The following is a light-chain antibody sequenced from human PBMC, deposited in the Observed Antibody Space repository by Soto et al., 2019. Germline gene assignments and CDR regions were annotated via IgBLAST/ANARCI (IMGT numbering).Light chain of an antibody. CDR3: QQYNSYWT. CDR2: KAS. Sequence: DIQMTQSPSTLSGSVGDRVTITCRASQTISSWLAWYQQKPGKAPKLLIYKASSLESGVPSRFSGSGSGTEFTLTISSLQPDEFATYYCQQYNSYWTFGQGTKVEIK. J-gene: IGKJ1*01. CDR1: QTISSW. V-gene: IGKV1-5*03.